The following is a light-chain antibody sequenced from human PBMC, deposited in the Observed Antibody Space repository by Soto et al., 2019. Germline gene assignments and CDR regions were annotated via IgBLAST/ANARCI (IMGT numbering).Light chain of an antibody. CDR3: KQHRRSPMFT. V-gene: IGKV3-20*01. CDR1: QSVSSNY. Sequence: EIVLTQSPGTLSLSPGERATLSFSASQSVSSNYLAWYQQKPGQAPRLLIYGASRGAAGIPDRFSGSGSGTDFTLTISRLEAEEGAVYFCKQHRRSPMFTFGQATKLEIK. CDR2: GAS. J-gene: IGKJ2*01.